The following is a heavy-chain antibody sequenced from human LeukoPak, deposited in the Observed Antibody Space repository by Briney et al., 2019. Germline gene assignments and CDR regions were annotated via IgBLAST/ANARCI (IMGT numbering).Heavy chain of an antibody. V-gene: IGHV5-51*01. CDR2: IWPGDSDT. CDR1: GYNFITYW. CDR3: ATTSAASGTYNGFDI. Sequence: GESLKISCKGSGYNFITYWIGWVRQVPGKGLEWMGIIWPGDSDTRYSPSFQGQVTISTDKSVSTGYLQWSSLKASDTAMYYCATTSAASGTYNGFDIWGQGTMVTVSS. D-gene: IGHD1/OR15-1a*01. J-gene: IGHJ3*02.